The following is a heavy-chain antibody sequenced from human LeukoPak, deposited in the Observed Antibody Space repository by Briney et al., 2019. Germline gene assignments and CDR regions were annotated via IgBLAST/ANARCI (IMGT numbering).Heavy chain of an antibody. Sequence: ETLSLTCAVYGGSFSGYYWSWVRQAPGKGLEWVANIKQDGSEKYYVDSVKGRFTISRDNAKNSLYLQMNSLRAEDTAVYYCARGYGDYSDYWGQGTLVTVSS. CDR2: IKQDGSEK. V-gene: IGHV3-7*01. D-gene: IGHD4-17*01. CDR1: GGSFSGYY. J-gene: IGHJ4*02. CDR3: ARGYGDYSDY.